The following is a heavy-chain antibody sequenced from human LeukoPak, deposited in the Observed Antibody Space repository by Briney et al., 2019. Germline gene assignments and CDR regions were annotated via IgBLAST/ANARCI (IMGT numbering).Heavy chain of an antibody. Sequence: PGGSLRLSCAASGFTFSNYAMTWVRQAPGKGLEWVSGISGSGGTTYYADSVKGRFTISGDNSKNTLFLQMNSLRAEDTAVYYCAKQGQSTDDYTDYWGQGILVTVSS. D-gene: IGHD4-11*01. CDR1: GFTFSNYA. CDR3: AKQGQSTDDYTDY. J-gene: IGHJ4*02. V-gene: IGHV3-23*01. CDR2: ISGSGGTT.